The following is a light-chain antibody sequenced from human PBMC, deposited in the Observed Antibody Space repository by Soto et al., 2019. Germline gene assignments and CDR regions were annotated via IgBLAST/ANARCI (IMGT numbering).Light chain of an antibody. CDR2: EVA. J-gene: IGLJ1*01. CDR3: CSDAGTSSYL. CDR1: NSDLGSFNF. Sequence: QSVLTQPASVSRSPGQSITISCTRTNSDLGSFNFVSWYQQHPGKAPKVMIYEVAKRPSGISDRFSGSKSGNTASLTISGLQVEHEADYYCCSDAGTSSYLFGTRTKVTVL. V-gene: IGLV2-23*02.